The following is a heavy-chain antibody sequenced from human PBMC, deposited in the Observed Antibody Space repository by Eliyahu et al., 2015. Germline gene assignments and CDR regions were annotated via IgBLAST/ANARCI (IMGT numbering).Heavy chain of an antibody. CDR2: ISSNGGST. CDR3: VVRIVGATIY. V-gene: IGHV3-64D*06. CDR1: GXPXSSYA. D-gene: IGHD1-26*01. Sequence: EVQLVESGGGLVQPGGXXSLSXSXSGXPXSSYAXHWVRQAPGKGLEYVSAISSNGGSTYYADSVKGRFTISRDNSKNTLYLQMSSLRAEDTAVYYCVVRIVGATIYWGQGTLVTVSS. J-gene: IGHJ4*02.